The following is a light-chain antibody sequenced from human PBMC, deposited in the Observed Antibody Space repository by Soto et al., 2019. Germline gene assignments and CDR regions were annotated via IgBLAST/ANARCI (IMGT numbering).Light chain of an antibody. CDR2: GNS. CDR1: SYNIGAGYD. CDR3: QSYDSSLSGWV. V-gene: IGLV1-40*01. J-gene: IGLJ3*02. Sequence: QAVVTQPPSVSGAPGQRVTISCTGSSYNIGAGYDVHWYQQLPGTAPKLLIYGNSNRPSGVPDRFSGSKSGTSASLAITGLQAGDEADYYCQSYDSSLSGWVFGGGTKVTVL.